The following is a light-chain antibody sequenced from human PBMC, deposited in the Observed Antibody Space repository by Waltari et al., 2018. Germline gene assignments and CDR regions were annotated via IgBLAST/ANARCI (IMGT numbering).Light chain of an antibody. V-gene: IGKV1-39*01. Sequence: DIQMTQSPSSLSASVGDRVTITCRTSQCIDIYLHWYQQKAGKAPRLLIYAATHLQNGVPSRFSGSGSETDFTLTISSLQPEDFATYYCQQSYSTRWTFGQGTVVELK. CDR2: AAT. J-gene: IGKJ1*01. CDR3: QQSYSTRWT. CDR1: QCIDIY.